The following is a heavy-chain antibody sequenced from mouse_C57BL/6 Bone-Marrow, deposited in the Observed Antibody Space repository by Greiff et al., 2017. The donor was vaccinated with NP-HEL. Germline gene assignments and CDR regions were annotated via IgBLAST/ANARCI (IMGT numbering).Heavy chain of an antibody. Sequence: QVQLQQSGAELVRPGASVTLSCKASGYTFTDYEMHWVKQTPVHGLEWIGAIDPETGGTAYNQKFKGKAILTADKSSSTAYMELRSLTSEDSAVYYCTRWDYGSSYGAMDYRGQGTSVTVSS. CDR3: TRWDYGSSYGAMDY. D-gene: IGHD1-1*01. J-gene: IGHJ4*01. V-gene: IGHV1-15*01. CDR1: GYTFTDYE. CDR2: IDPETGGT.